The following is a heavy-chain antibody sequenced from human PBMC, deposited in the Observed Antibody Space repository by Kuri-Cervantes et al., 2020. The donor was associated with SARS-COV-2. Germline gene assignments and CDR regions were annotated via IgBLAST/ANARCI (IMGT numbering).Heavy chain of an antibody. CDR3: ARDRGKIAARIYYYYGMDV. CDR1: GFTFSSYA. V-gene: IGHV3-23*01. CDR2: ISGSGGST. J-gene: IGHJ6*02. D-gene: IGHD6-6*01. Sequence: GGSLRLSCAASGFTFSSYAMSWVRQAPGKGLEWVSAISGSGGSTYYADSVKGRFTISRDNSKSTLYLQMNSLRAEDTAVYYCARDRGKIAARIYYYYGMDVWGQGTTVTVSS.